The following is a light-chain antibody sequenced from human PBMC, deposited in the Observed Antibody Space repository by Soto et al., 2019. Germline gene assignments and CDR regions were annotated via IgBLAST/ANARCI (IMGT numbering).Light chain of an antibody. V-gene: IGKV1-27*01. Sequence: GDRVTITCRASQSISSWLAWYQQKPGKAPKLLIYAASTLQAGVPSRFSGSGSGTDFTLTISSLQPEDVAAYYCQKYNSAPLTFGGGTTVDIK. CDR1: QSISSW. J-gene: IGKJ4*01. CDR3: QKYNSAPLT. CDR2: AAS.